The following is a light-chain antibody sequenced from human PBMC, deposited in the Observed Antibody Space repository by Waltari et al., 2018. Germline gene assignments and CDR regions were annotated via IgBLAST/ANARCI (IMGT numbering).Light chain of an antibody. Sequence: QSVLTQPPSVSGAPGQTVTISCTGSSSNIGAGYDVHWYQQLPGTAPKPLLYGNIDGKTIRPQGVPDRFSRSKSGTAASLAITGLQAEDEADYYCQSYDSSLSASVFGGGTKLTVL. CDR2: GNIDGKT. J-gene: IGLJ2*01. V-gene: IGLV1-40*01. CDR3: QSYDSSLSASV. CDR1: SSNIGAGYD.